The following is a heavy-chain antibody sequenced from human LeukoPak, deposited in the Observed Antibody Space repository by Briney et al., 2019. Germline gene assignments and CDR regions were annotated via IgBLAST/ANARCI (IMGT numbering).Heavy chain of an antibody. Sequence: PGGSLRLSCAASGFTFSSYAMSWVRQAPGKGLEWVSAISGSGGSTYFADSVKGRFTISRDNSKNTLYLQMNSLRAEDTAVYYCAKSFIVVVPAANLYFDYWGQGTLVTVSS. J-gene: IGHJ4*02. V-gene: IGHV3-23*01. CDR3: AKSFIVVVPAANLYFDY. CDR2: ISGSGGST. D-gene: IGHD2-2*01. CDR1: GFTFSSYA.